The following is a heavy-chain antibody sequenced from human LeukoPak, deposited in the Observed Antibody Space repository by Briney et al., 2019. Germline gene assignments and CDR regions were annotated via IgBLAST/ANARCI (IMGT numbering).Heavy chain of an antibody. Sequence: SVKVSCKASGYTFTSYGISWVRQAPGQGLEWMGWISAYNGNTNYAQKLQGRVTMTTDTSTSTAYMELRSPRSDDTAVYYCARDLGWELLDQFDYWGQGTLVTVSS. V-gene: IGHV1-18*01. D-gene: IGHD1-26*01. CDR3: ARDLGWELLDQFDY. CDR1: GYTFTSYG. J-gene: IGHJ4*02. CDR2: ISAYNGNT.